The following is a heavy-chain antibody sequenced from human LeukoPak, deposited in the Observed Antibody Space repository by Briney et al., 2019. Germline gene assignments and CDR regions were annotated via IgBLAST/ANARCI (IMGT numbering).Heavy chain of an antibody. V-gene: IGHV3-74*01. CDR2: INSDGSST. J-gene: IGHJ5*02. D-gene: IGHD2-2*01. CDR1: GFTFSSYW. Sequence: GGSLRLSCAASGFTFSSYWMHWARQAPGKGLGWVSRINSDGSSTSYADSVKGRFTISRDNAKNTLYLQMNSLRAEDTAVYYCARGVGYCSSTSCYWWFDPWGQGTLVTVSS. CDR3: ARGVGYCSSTSCYWWFDP.